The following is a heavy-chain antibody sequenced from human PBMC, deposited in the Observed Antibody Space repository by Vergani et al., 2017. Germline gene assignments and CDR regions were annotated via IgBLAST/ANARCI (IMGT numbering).Heavy chain of an antibody. CDR3: ARDDYGGNWLAI. J-gene: IGHJ4*02. CDR2: IYRGGST. V-gene: IGHV3-66*01. CDR1: GFTVSSNY. D-gene: IGHD4-23*01. Sequence: EVQLVESGGGLVQPGGSLRLSCAASGFTVSSNYMSWVRRAPGKGLVWVSVIYRGGSTYYADSVKGRFTISRDNSKNTLYLQMNSLRAEDTAVYYCARDDYGGNWLAIWGQGTLVTVSS.